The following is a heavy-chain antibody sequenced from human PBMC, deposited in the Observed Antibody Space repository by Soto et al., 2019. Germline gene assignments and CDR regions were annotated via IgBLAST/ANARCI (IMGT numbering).Heavy chain of an antibody. CDR2: IYHSGST. CDR3: ARVSGSYYYGMDV. Sequence: SETLSLTCAVSGGSISSSNWWSWVRHPPGKGLEWIGEIYHSGSTNYNPSLKSRVTISVDKSKNQFSLKLSSVTAADTAVYYCARVSGSYYYGMDVWGQGTTVTVSS. CDR1: GGSISSSNW. V-gene: IGHV4-4*02. J-gene: IGHJ6*02. D-gene: IGHD1-26*01.